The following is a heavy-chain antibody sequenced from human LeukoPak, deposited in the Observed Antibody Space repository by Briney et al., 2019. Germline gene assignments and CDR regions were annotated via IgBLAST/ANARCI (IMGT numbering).Heavy chain of an antibody. D-gene: IGHD2-15*01. CDR1: GYTFTGYY. Sequence: ASVKVSCKASGYTFTGYYMHWVRQAPGQGLEWMGWINPNSGGTNYAQKFQGRVTMARDTSISTAYMELSRLRSDDTAVYYCARGYCSGGSCYWSWFDPWGQGTLVTVSS. J-gene: IGHJ5*02. V-gene: IGHV1-2*02. CDR3: ARGYCSGGSCYWSWFDP. CDR2: INPNSGGT.